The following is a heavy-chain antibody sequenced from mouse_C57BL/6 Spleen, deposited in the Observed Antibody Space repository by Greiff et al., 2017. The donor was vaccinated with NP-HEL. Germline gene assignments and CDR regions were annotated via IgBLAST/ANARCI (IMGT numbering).Heavy chain of an antibody. Sequence: EVQRVESGGGLVQPKGSLKLSCAASGFSFNTYAMNWVRQAPGKGLEWVARIRSKSNNYATYYADSVKDRFTISRDDSESMLYLQMNNLKTEDTAMYYCVRQEGLGEAMDYWGQGTSVTVSS. CDR1: GFSFNTYA. CDR2: IRSKSNNYAT. V-gene: IGHV10-1*01. D-gene: IGHD4-1*01. J-gene: IGHJ4*01. CDR3: VRQEGLGEAMDY.